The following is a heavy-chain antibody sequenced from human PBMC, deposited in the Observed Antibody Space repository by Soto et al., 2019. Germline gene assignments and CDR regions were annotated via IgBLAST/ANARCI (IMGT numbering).Heavy chain of an antibody. CDR1: GGSISSSNW. CDR2: IYHSGST. Sequence: SETLSLTCAVSGGSISSSNWWSWVRQPPGKELEWIGEIYHSGSTNYNPSLKSRVTISVDKSKNQFSLKLSSVTAADTAVYYCARDHSSSWYTTLVYYYYGMDVWGQGTTVTVSS. D-gene: IGHD6-13*01. J-gene: IGHJ6*02. CDR3: ARDHSSSWYTTLVYYYYGMDV. V-gene: IGHV4-4*02.